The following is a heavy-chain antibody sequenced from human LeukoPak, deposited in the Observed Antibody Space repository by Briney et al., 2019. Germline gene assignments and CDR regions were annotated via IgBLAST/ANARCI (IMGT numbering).Heavy chain of an antibody. CDR3: ARGKRWLQSGPQAFDY. CDR1: GGSFSGYY. CDR2: INHSGST. D-gene: IGHD5-24*01. J-gene: IGHJ4*02. Sequence: SETLSLTCAVYGGSFSGYYWSWIRQPPGKGLEWIGEINHSGSTNYNPSLKSRVTISVDTSKNQFSLKLSSVTAADTAVYYCARGKRWLQSGPQAFDYWGQGTLVTVSS. V-gene: IGHV4-34*01.